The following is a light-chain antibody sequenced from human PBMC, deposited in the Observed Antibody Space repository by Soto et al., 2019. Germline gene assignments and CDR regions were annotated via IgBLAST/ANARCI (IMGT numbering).Light chain of an antibody. CDR3: SSQTGSSTPYV. CDR1: SSDVGGSNF. Sequence: QSALTQPASASGSPGLSVTISCTGISSDVGGSNFVSWYQQHPGQDPKLMIYEVSKRPSGVPDRFSGSKSGNTSTLTVSGFQADDDADYHSSSQTGSSTPYVFGTGTKLTVL. J-gene: IGLJ1*01. CDR2: EVS. V-gene: IGLV2-8*01.